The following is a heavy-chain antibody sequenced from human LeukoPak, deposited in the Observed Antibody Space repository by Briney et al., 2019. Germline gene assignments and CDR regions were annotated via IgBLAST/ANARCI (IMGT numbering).Heavy chain of an antibody. CDR2: INAGNGNT. D-gene: IGHD2-15*01. J-gene: IGHJ4*02. V-gene: IGHV1-3*01. CDR3: ARDPIGGRWPYYFDY. Sequence: ASVKVSCKASGYTFTTYAMHWVRQAPGQRFEWMGWINAGNGNTKYSQKFQARVTITRDTSASTAYMELSSLRSEDTAVYYCARDPIGGRWPYYFDYWGQGTLVTVSS. CDR1: GYTFTTYA.